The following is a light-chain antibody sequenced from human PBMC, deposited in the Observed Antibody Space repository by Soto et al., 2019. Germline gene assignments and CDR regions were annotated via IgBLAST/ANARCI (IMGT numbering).Light chain of an antibody. V-gene: IGKV3-20*01. J-gene: IGKJ1*01. CDR3: QQHYNLPPWT. Sequence: DIVLTQSPGTLSLSPGERATLSCRASQRLPSDYLAWYQQKPGQAPRLLIYVASSRATGIPDRFSGSGSGTDFTLSISRLEPEDFAVYYCQQHYNLPPWTFGQGTKVEIK. CDR1: QRLPSDY. CDR2: VAS.